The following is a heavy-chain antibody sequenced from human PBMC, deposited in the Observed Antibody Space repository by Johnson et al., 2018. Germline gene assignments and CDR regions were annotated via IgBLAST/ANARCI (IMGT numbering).Heavy chain of an antibody. CDR3: ARWTGVSGSPSGY. CDR1: GGPLRNYA. V-gene: IGHV1-69*01. D-gene: IGHD3-10*01. CDR2: TVPISVTT. J-gene: IGHJ4*02. Sequence: QVQLVESGAEVQKPGSSVKVSCKASGGPLRNYAISWVRQAPGQGLEWMGGTVPISVTTNYAQKFRDRLTIIADESTTTVYMGLRSLRSEDTAGYYCARWTGVSGSPSGYWGQGTLVIVSS.